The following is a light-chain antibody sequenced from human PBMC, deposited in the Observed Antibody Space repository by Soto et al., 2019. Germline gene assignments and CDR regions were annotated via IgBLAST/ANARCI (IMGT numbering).Light chain of an antibody. J-gene: IGLJ2*01. CDR2: DVS. Sequence: QSALTQPASVSGSPGQSITISCTGTSSDVGGYKYVSWYQQHPGKAPKFMIYDVSNRPSGVSNCFSGSKSGNTASLTISGLQAEDEADYYCSSYTSSSTLVFGGGTKLTVL. CDR3: SSYTSSSTLV. V-gene: IGLV2-14*01. CDR1: SSDVGGYKY.